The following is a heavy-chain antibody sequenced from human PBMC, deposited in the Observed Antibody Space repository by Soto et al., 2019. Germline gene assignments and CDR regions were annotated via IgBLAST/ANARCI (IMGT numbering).Heavy chain of an antibody. CDR3: ARENHNWNYVEYDYYYMDV. CDR2: ISSSSSYI. J-gene: IGHJ6*03. CDR1: GFTFSSYS. D-gene: IGHD1-7*01. Sequence: EVQLVESGGGLVKPGGSLRLSCAASGFTFSSYSMNWVRQAPGKGLEWVSSISSSSSYIYYADSVKGRFTISRDNAKNSLYLQMNGLRAEDTAVYYCARENHNWNYVEYDYYYMDVWGKGTTVTVSS. V-gene: IGHV3-21*01.